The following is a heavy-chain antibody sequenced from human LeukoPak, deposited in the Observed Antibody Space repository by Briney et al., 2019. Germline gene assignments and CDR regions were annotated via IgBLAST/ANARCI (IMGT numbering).Heavy chain of an antibody. CDR3: ARLTASESSSVDY. CDR2: IYYSGST. J-gene: IGHJ4*02. V-gene: IGHV4-59*08. D-gene: IGHD6-13*01. CDR1: GGSISSYY. Sequence: KPSETLSLTCTVSGGSISSYYWSWIRQPPGKGLEWIGYIYYSGSTNYNPSLKSRVTISVDTSKTQFSLKLSSVTAADTAVYYCARLTASESSSVDYWGQGTLVSVSS.